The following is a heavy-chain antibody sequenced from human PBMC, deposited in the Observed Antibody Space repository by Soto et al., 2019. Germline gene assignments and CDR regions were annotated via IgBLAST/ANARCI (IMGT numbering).Heavy chain of an antibody. J-gene: IGHJ4*02. CDR3: ARDSGGYCSGGSCYLIHFFDY. V-gene: IGHV1-69*13. Sequence: VKVSCKASGGTFSSYAISWVRQAPGQGLEWMGGIIPIFGTANYAQKFQGRVTITADESTSTAYMELSSLRSEDTAVYYCARDSGGYCSGGSCYLIHFFDYWGQGTLVTVSS. CDR1: GGTFSSYA. CDR2: IIPIFGTA. D-gene: IGHD2-15*01.